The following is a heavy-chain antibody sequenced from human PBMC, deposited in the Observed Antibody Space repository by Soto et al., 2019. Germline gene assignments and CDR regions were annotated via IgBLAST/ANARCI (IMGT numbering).Heavy chain of an antibody. CDR3: ARAAYASGPDY. CDR2: IAPSSSPV. J-gene: IGHJ4*02. D-gene: IGHD6-25*01. V-gene: IGHV3-48*01. Sequence: PGGSLSLSCAASGFTFSGYSMNWVRQAPGKGLEWVAYIAPSSSPVFFADSVKGRFTISRDNAKNSLYLQMNSLRAEDTAVYYCARAAYASGPDYWGQGILVTVS. CDR1: GFTFSGYS.